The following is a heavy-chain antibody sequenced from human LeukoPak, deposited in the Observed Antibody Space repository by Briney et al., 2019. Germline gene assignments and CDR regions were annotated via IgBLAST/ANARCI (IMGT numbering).Heavy chain of an antibody. Sequence: SETLSLTCTVSGGSISSGGYYWRWIRRHPGKGLEWIGYIYYSGSTYYNPSLKSRVTISVDTSKNQFSLKLSSVTAADTAVYYRASILWFGEFNDYWGQGTLVTVSS. CDR3: ASILWFGEFNDY. D-gene: IGHD3-10*01. J-gene: IGHJ4*02. V-gene: IGHV4-31*03. CDR1: GGSISSGGYY. CDR2: IYYSGST.